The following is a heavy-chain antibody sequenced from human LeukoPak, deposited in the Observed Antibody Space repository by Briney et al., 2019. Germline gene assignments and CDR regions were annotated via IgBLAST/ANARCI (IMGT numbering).Heavy chain of an antibody. J-gene: IGHJ5*02. D-gene: IGHD2-15*01. CDR1: GFTFSSYW. V-gene: IGHV3-74*01. CDR2: INNDGSGT. CDR3: VRGGESTWS. Sequence: GGSLRLSCAASGFTFSSYWMHWVRHAPGKGPVWVSRINNDGSGTTYADSVKGRFTISRDDAENTLYLQMNSLRVEDTAVYYCVRGGESTWSWGQGTLVTVSS.